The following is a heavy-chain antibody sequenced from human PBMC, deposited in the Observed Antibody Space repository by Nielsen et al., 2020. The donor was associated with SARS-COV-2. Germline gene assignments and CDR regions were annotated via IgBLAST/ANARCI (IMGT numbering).Heavy chain of an antibody. D-gene: IGHD6-13*01. J-gene: IGHJ4*02. CDR1: GGTFTSYA. CDR3: ARDWEGMAAAAYFDY. CDR2: IASYDGNT. V-gene: IGHV1-18*01. Sequence: ASVKVSCKASGGTFTSYAISWVRQAPGQGLEWMGWIASYDGNTNYAQTLQGRVTMSTDTSTSTAYMELRSLRSDDTAVYYCARDWEGMAAAAYFDYWGQGTLVTVSS.